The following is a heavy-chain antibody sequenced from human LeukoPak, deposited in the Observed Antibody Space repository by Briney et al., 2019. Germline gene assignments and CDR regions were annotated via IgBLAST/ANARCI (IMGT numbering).Heavy chain of an antibody. CDR3: AKVASKLGYCSGGSCYSVDY. CDR2: ISGSGGST. CDR1: GFTFSSYA. Sequence: GGSLRLSCAASGFTFSSYAVSWVRQAPGKGLEWVSAISGSGGSTYYADSVKGRFTISRDNSKNTLYLQMNSLRAEDTAVYYCAKVASKLGYCSGGSCYSVDYWGQGTLVTVSS. D-gene: IGHD2-15*01. V-gene: IGHV3-23*01. J-gene: IGHJ4*02.